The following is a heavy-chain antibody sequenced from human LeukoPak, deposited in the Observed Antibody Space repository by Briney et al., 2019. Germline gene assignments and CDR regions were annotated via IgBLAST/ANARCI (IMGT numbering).Heavy chain of an antibody. J-gene: IGHJ4*02. V-gene: IGHV4-4*07. D-gene: IGHD3-10*01. CDR3: GRNLGSGSDH. CDR1: GGSINNYY. CDR2: IYTRGST. Sequence: SETLSLTCTVSGGSINNYYWSWIRQPAGKGLEWIGRIYTRGSTNYNPSLKSRVTMSVDTSKNQFSLKLSSVTAADAAVYYCGRNLGSGSDHWGQGTLVTVSS.